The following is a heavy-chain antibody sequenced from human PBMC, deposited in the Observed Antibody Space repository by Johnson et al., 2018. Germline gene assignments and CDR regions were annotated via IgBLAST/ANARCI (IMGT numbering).Heavy chain of an antibody. CDR1: VFTVSASY. Sequence: EVQLVESGGGLIQPGGSLRLSCAASVFTVSASYMSWVRQAPGKGLEWVSAIYIDGSTYYADSVKGRFTISRDNSVNTLYLQMNSLRAEDTAVYYCARSRGAPRSSGLTVDFQHWGQGTLVTVSS. J-gene: IGHJ1*01. CDR3: ARSRGAPRSSGLTVDFQH. V-gene: IGHV3-53*01. CDR2: IYIDGST. D-gene: IGHD6-19*01.